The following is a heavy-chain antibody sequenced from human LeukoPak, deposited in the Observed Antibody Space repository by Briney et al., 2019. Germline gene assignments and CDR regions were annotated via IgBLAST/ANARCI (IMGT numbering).Heavy chain of an antibody. Sequence: SVKVSCKASGGTFSSYAISWVRQAPGQGLEWMGGIIPIFGTANYAQKFQGRVTITADESTSTAYMELSSLRSEDTAVYCCAREGVMATILFDYWGQGTLVTVSS. D-gene: IGHD5-24*01. CDR2: IIPIFGTA. V-gene: IGHV1-69*01. CDR1: GGTFSSYA. CDR3: AREGVMATILFDY. J-gene: IGHJ4*02.